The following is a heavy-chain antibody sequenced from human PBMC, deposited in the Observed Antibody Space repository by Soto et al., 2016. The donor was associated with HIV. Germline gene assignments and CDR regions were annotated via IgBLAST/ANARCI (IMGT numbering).Heavy chain of an antibody. J-gene: IGHJ6*03. CDR1: GGTFNTYA. V-gene: IGHV1-69*12. D-gene: IGHD3-16*02. Sequence: QVQLVQSGAEVKKPGSSMKVSCKASGGTFNTYAISWVRQAPGQGLEWMGGVIPIFGAPNYAQKFQGRVTMTAEESTSTAYMELSSLRSEDTAVYYCARGEVLXGSYRTSDFYYHYMDVWGKGTTVTVS. CDR2: VIPIFGAP. CDR3: ARGEVLXGSYRTSDFYYHYMDV.